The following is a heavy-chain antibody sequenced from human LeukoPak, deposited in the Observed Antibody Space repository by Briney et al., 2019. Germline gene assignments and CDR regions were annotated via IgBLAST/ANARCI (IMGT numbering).Heavy chain of an antibody. Sequence: ASVKVSCKASGYTFTSYAINWVRQAPGQGLEWMGWINTNTGNPTYAQGFTGRFVFSLDTSVSTAYLQISSLKVEDTAVYYCARSHSDWYVNTAGHWGQGALVTVSS. D-gene: IGHD6-19*01. V-gene: IGHV7-4-1*02. CDR1: GYTFTSYA. CDR2: INTNTGNP. CDR3: ARSHSDWYVNTAGH. J-gene: IGHJ4*02.